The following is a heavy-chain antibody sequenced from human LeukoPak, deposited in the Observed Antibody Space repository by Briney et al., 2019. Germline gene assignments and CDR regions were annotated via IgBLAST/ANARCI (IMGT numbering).Heavy chain of an antibody. CDR3: ARHTAYYGDYGYYFDY. CDR1: GGSISSSSYY. D-gene: IGHD4-17*01. J-gene: IGHJ4*02. V-gene: IGHV4-39*07. Sequence: PSETLSLTCTVSGGSISSSSYYWGWIRQPPGKGLEWIGSIYYSGSTYYNPSLKSRVTISVDTSKNQFSLKLSSVAAADTAVYYCARHTAYYGDYGYYFDYWGQGTLVTVSS. CDR2: IYYSGST.